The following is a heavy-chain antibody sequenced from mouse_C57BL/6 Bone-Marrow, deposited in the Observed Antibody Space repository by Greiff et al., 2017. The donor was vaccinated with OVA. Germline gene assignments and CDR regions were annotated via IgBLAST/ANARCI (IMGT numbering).Heavy chain of an antibody. Sequence: VQLQQSGAELVKPGASVKLSCKASGYTFTSYWMQWVKQRPGQGLEWIGEIDPSDSYTNYNQKFKGKATLTVDTSSSTAYMQLSSLTSEDSAVYYCARSYDYDGYWYFDVWGRGTTVTVSS. CDR3: ARSYDYDGYWYFDV. V-gene: IGHV1-50*01. CDR1: GYTFTSYW. CDR2: IDPSDSYT. D-gene: IGHD2-4*01. J-gene: IGHJ1*03.